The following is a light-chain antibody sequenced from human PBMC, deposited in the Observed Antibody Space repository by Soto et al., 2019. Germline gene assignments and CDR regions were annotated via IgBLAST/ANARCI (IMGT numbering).Light chain of an antibody. CDR1: SSNVGGNP. J-gene: IGLJ1*01. V-gene: IGLV1-44*01. Sequence: QSVLTQPPSASGTPGQSVTISCSGGSSNVGGNPVNWYQHVPTTTPKLLIYTNTQRPSGVPDRFSGSKSGTSASLAISGLQYEDEADYYCASWDDSLNCPVFGNGTKVTVL. CDR3: ASWDDSLNCPV. CDR2: TNT.